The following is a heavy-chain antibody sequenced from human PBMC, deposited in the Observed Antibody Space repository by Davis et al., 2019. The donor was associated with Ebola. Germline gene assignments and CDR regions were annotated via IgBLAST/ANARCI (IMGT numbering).Heavy chain of an antibody. CDR1: AFTASSNY. D-gene: IGHD4-17*01. CDR3: AKPYGDYYYSYGMDV. CDR2: IHSGGST. Sequence: GGSLRLSCAASAFTASSNYMSWVRHAPGKGLEWVSAIHSGGSTDYADSVKGRFTISRDNSKNTPYLQMNSLRAEDRAVYYCAKPYGDYYYSYGMDVWGQGTTVTVSS. V-gene: IGHV3-53*01. J-gene: IGHJ6*02.